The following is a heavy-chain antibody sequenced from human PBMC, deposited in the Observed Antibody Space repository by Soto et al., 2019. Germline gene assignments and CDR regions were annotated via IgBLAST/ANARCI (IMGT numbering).Heavy chain of an antibody. CDR2: IKQDGSEK. CDR3: ARDPSLDGGSPFDY. CDR1: GFTFSSYW. Sequence: GGSLRLSCAASGFTFSSYWMSWVRQAPGKGLEWVANIKQDGSEKYYVDSVKGRFTISRDNAKNSLYLQMNSPRAEDTAVYYCARDPSLDGGSPFDYWGQGTLVTVSS. J-gene: IGHJ4*02. V-gene: IGHV3-7*03. D-gene: IGHD2-15*01.